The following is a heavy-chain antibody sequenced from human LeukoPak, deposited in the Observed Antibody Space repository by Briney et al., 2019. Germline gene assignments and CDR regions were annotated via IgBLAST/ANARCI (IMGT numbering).Heavy chain of an antibody. CDR2: IYYSGST. J-gene: IGHJ6*03. D-gene: IGHD6-13*01. CDR3: AREVIAAAGGFDYYYYMDV. Sequence: SETLSLTCTVSGGSISSYYWSWIRQPPGKGLEWIGYIYYSGSTNYNPSLKSRVTISVDTSKNQFSLKLSSVTAADTAVYYCAREVIAAAGGFDYYYYMDVWGKGTTVTVSS. V-gene: IGHV4-59*12. CDR1: GGSISSYY.